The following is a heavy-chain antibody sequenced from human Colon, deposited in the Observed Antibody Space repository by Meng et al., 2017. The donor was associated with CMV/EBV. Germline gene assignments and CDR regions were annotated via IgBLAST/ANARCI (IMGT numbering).Heavy chain of an antibody. CDR3: GVSVSGWSVMDSFDM. Sequence: GESLKLSCAGSGFTFEYHILHWVRQGPGKGLEWVSLVSWDGGSIHYGESFKGRFTISRDNVRKSLFLQMNNLRPEDTAVYYCGVSVSGWSVMDSFDMWGQGTVVTVS. D-gene: IGHD6-19*01. J-gene: IGHJ3*02. CDR2: VSWDGGSI. CDR1: GFTFEYHI. V-gene: IGHV3-43*01.